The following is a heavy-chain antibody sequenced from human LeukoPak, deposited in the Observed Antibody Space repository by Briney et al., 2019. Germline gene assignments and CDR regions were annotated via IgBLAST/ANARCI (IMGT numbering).Heavy chain of an antibody. CDR1: GGTFSSYA. CDR2: IIPILGIA. J-gene: IGHJ4*02. Sequence: ASVKVSCKASGGTFSSYAISWVRQAPGQGLEWMGRIIPILGIANYAQKFQGRVTITADKSTSTAYMELSSLRSEDTAVYYCARDGTSTTGTTQERRMNYWGQGTLVTVSS. D-gene: IGHD1-1*01. CDR3: ARDGTSTTGTTQERRMNY. V-gene: IGHV1-69*04.